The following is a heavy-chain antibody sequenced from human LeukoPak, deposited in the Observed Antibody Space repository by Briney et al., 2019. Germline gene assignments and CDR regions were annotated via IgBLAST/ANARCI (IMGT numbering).Heavy chain of an antibody. J-gene: IGHJ4*02. Sequence: GGSLRLSCAASGFTFSSYEMNWVRQAPGKGLEWVAYISSSGSTIYYADSVKGRFTISRDNAKNSLYLQMNSLRAEDTAVYYCAREVGWYSHGAYYFDYWGQGTLVTVSS. CDR3: AREVGWYSHGAYYFDY. D-gene: IGHD5-18*01. CDR2: ISSSGSTI. CDR1: GFTFSSYE. V-gene: IGHV3-48*03.